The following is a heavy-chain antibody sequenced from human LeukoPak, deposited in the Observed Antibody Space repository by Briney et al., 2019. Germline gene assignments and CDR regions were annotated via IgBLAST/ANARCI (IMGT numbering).Heavy chain of an antibody. Sequence: GGSLRLSCAASGFXFSNYAMSWVRQAPGKGLEWVSGISGSGGGTYSADSVKGRFSISRDNFKNTLYLQMSSLRAEDTAVYYCAKVIDVVVTVDAFDIWGQGTMVTVSP. CDR2: ISGSGGGT. CDR1: GFXFSNYA. D-gene: IGHD2-21*02. CDR3: AKVIDVVVTVDAFDI. J-gene: IGHJ3*02. V-gene: IGHV3-23*01.